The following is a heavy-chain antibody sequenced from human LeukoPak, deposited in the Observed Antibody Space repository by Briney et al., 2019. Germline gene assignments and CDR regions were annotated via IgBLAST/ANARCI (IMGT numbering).Heavy chain of an antibody. CDR3: ARDPITMVRGAPSFDY. Sequence: ASVKVSCKASGYTFTIYAMHWVRQAPGQRLEWMGWINAGNGNTKYSQKFQGRVTITRDTSASTAYMELSSLRSEDTAVYYCARDPITMVRGAPSFDYWGQGTLVTVSS. J-gene: IGHJ4*02. D-gene: IGHD3-10*01. V-gene: IGHV1-3*01. CDR2: INAGNGNT. CDR1: GYTFTIYA.